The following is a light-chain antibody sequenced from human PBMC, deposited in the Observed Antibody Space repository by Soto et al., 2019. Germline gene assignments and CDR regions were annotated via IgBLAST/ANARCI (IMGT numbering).Light chain of an antibody. V-gene: IGKV1-39*01. CDR3: QKSHATPT. CDR2: AAS. Sequence: DIRMTQSPSSLSASIGDRVTITCRASQTISVDLNWYQQKPGRVPTLLISAASTLHIGVPSRFVGSGYGTDFTLTISGLQPEDFATYYCQKSHATPTLAGGTKVDIK. CDR1: QTISVD. J-gene: IGKJ4*01.